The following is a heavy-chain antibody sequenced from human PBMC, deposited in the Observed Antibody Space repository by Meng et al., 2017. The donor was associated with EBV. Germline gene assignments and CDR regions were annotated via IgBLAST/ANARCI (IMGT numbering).Heavy chain of an antibody. V-gene: IGHV1-69*06. CDR2: IIPIFGTA. D-gene: IGHD6-13*01. CDR1: GGTFSSYA. CDR3: ARAEIAAAGRLDY. Sequence: QVWLAQAGAEAREAGSSVKVSCKAAGGTFSSYAISVVRQATGQGLEWMGGIIPIFGTANYAQKFQGRVTITADKSTSTAYMELSSLRSEDTAVYYCARAEIAAAGRLDYWGQGTLVTVSS. J-gene: IGHJ4*02.